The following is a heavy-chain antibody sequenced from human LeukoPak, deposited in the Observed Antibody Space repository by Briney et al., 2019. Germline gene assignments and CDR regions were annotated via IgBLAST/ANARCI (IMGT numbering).Heavy chain of an antibody. CDR3: ARVDLYCSSTSCYSFDY. J-gene: IGHJ4*02. D-gene: IGHD2-2*01. CDR1: GYSFTSYW. CDR2: IYPGDSDT. Sequence: GESLKISCKGFGYSFTSYWIAWVRQMPGKGLEWMGIIYPGDSDTRYSPSFQGQVTISGDKSISTVYLQWSSLKASDTAMYYCARVDLYCSSTSCYSFDYWGQGTLVTVPS. V-gene: IGHV5-51*01.